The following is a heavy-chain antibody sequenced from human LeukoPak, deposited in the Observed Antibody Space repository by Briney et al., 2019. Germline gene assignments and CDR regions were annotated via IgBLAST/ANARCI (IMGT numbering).Heavy chain of an antibody. J-gene: IGHJ4*02. Sequence: GGSLRLSCAASGFTFSSYAMSWVRQAPGKGLEWVSTISGSGGGTYYADSVKGRFTISRDNSKNTLYLQMNSLRVEDTAVYYCARDFSSAMVTLPFDYWGQGTLVTVFS. D-gene: IGHD5-18*01. V-gene: IGHV3-23*01. CDR1: GFTFSSYA. CDR3: ARDFSSAMVTLPFDY. CDR2: ISGSGGGT.